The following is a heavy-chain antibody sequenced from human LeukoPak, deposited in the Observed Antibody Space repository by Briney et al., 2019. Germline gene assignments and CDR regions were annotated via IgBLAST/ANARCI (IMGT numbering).Heavy chain of an antibody. D-gene: IGHD2-15*01. CDR3: VRGGWRIIETGGDS. V-gene: IGHV3-48*04. CDR2: ISPTGSTM. J-gene: IGHJ4*02. CDR1: EFTFSTYA. Sequence: GGSLRLSCAASEFTFSTYAMNWVRQAPGKGLEWVGYISPTGSTMFYADSVKGRFTLSRDNADNSLYLRMNSLRVEDTALYYCVRGGWRIIETGGDSWGQGALVTVSS.